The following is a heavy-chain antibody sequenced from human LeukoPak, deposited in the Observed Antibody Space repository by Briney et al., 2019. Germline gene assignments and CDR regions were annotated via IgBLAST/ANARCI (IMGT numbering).Heavy chain of an antibody. Sequence: PSETLSLTCAVYGGSFRGYYWSWIRQPPGKGLEWIGEINHSGSTNYNPSLKSRVTISVDTSKNQFSLKLSSVTAADTAVYYCAREEYGSGSYYRIYYFDYWGQGTLVTVSS. D-gene: IGHD3-10*01. CDR2: INHSGST. V-gene: IGHV4-34*01. CDR1: GGSFRGYY. J-gene: IGHJ4*02. CDR3: AREEYGSGSYYRIYYFDY.